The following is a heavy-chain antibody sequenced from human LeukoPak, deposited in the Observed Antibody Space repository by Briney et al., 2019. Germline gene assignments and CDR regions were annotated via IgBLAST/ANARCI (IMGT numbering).Heavy chain of an antibody. J-gene: IGHJ5*02. D-gene: IGHD3-22*01. Sequence: TSETLSLTCTVSGGSISSYYWSWIRQPPGKGLEWIGYIYYSGSTNYNPSLKSRVTISVDTSKNQFSLKLSSVTAADTAVYYCARDLDYYDSSGYYYNWFDPWGQGTLVTVSS. V-gene: IGHV4-59*01. CDR2: IYYSGST. CDR1: GGSISSYY. CDR3: ARDLDYYDSSGYYYNWFDP.